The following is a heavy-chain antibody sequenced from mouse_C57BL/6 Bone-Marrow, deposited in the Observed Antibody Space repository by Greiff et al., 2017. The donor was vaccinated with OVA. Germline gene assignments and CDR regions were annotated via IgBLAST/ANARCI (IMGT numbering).Heavy chain of an antibody. CDR2: IHPNSGST. CDR1: GYTFTSYW. Sequence: QVQLQQPGAELVKPGASVKLSCKASGYTFTSYWMHWVKQRPGQGLEWIGMIHPNSGSTNYNEKFKGKATLTVDQSSSTAYMHLSSLTSEDSAVYYCASSDGSGYVCFDYWGQGTTLTVAS. CDR3: ASSDGSGYVCFDY. J-gene: IGHJ2*01. D-gene: IGHD3-2*02. V-gene: IGHV1-64*01.